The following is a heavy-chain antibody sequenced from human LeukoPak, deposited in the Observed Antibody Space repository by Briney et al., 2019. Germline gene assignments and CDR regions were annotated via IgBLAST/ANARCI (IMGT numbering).Heavy chain of an antibody. Sequence: SETLSLTCTVSGVSINIRNYYWAWLRQPPGRQLEWIGSVYSSGSLYYNPSLKSRVTILVDTSKNQFSLKLNSVTAADTAVYYCARDRRQRDYFDFWGQGARVSVSS. J-gene: IGHJ4*02. D-gene: IGHD1-1*01. CDR2: VYSSGSL. V-gene: IGHV4-39*07. CDR1: GVSINIRNYY. CDR3: ARDRRQRDYFDF.